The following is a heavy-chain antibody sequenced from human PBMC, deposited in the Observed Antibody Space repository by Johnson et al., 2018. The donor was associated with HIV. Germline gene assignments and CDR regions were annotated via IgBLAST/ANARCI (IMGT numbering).Heavy chain of an antibody. CDR3: ARDGESQQLPLGDAFDV. D-gene: IGHD6-13*01. Sequence: VRLVESGGGLVQPGGSLRLSCGASGFSVSNNYMNWVRQAPGKGLEWVSVIYSGGSTYYADSVRGRCTISRDNSRNTLYLQMSSLRAEDTAMYYCARDGESQQLPLGDAFDVWGQGTMVTVSS. CDR2: IYSGGST. V-gene: IGHV3-66*01. CDR1: GFSVSNNY. J-gene: IGHJ3*01.